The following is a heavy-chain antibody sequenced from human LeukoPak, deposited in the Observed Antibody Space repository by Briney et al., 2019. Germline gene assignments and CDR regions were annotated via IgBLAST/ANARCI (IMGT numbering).Heavy chain of an antibody. V-gene: IGHV4-39*07. Sequence: PSETLSLTCTVSGGSISSSSFYWAWIRQPPGKGLEWVGNIHYSGSTYYNPSLKSRVTISVDTSKNQFSLKLSSVTAADTAVYYCARGRGIAAAGYFDYWGQGTLVTVSS. CDR1: GGSISSSSFY. CDR3: ARGRGIAAAGYFDY. CDR2: IHYSGST. J-gene: IGHJ4*02. D-gene: IGHD6-13*01.